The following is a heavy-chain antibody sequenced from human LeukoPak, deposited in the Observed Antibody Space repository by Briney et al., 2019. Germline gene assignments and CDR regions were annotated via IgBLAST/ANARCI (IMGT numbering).Heavy chain of an antibody. CDR1: GYTFTRYY. D-gene: IGHD1-26*01. J-gene: IGHJ6*02. CDR3: GRNSGSYFRYYGMDL. Sequence: ASVKVSCKASGYTFTRYYMHWVRQAPGQGLEWMGWINPNSGGTNYAQKFQGRVTMTRDTSISKAYMELRRLRSDDTAVYYCGRNSGSYFRYYGMDLWGQGPTVTVSS. V-gene: IGHV1-2*02. CDR2: INPNSGGT.